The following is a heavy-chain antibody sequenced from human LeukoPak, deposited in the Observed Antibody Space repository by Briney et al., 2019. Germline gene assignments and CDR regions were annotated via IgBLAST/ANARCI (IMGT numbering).Heavy chain of an antibody. CDR2: ISSSSSYI. Sequence: GGSLRLSCAASGFTFSSYSMNWVCQAPGKGLEWVSSISSSSSYIYYADSVKGRFTISRDNAKNSLYLQMNSLRAEDTAVYYCARDDCSSTSCRHEIDYWGQGTLVTVSS. V-gene: IGHV3-21*01. CDR3: ARDDCSSTSCRHEIDY. J-gene: IGHJ4*02. CDR1: GFTFSSYS. D-gene: IGHD2-2*01.